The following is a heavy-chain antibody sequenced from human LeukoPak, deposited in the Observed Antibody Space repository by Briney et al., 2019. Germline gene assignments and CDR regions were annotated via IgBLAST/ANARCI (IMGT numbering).Heavy chain of an antibody. D-gene: IGHD3-22*01. J-gene: IGHJ4*02. CDR3: AKSPYYYDSSGSPFDF. CDR2: LSWDSANI. Sequence: GGSLRLSCAASGFTFSSYAMSWVRQAPGKGLEWVSGLSWDSANIGYVDSVKGRFTISRDNVKNSLYLQMNSLRVEDAALYYCAKSPYYYDSSGSPFDFWGQGTLVTVSS. V-gene: IGHV3-9*01. CDR1: GFTFSSYA.